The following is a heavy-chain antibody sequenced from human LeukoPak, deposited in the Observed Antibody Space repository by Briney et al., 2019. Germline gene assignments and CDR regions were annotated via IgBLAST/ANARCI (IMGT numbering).Heavy chain of an antibody. D-gene: IGHD3-22*01. Sequence: GSLRLSCAASGFTFSSYGMHWVRQAPGKGLEWVAFIRYDGSNKYYADSVKGRFTISRDNSKNTLYLQMNSLRAEDTAVYYCAKSGPYDSSGYYYCFDYWGQGTLVTVSS. CDR1: GFTFSSYG. CDR3: AKSGPYDSSGYYYCFDY. CDR2: IRYDGSNK. V-gene: IGHV3-30*02. J-gene: IGHJ4*02.